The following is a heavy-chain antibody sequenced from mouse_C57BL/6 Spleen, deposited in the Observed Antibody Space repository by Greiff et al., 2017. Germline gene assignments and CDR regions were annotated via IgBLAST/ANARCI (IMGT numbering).Heavy chain of an antibody. CDR2: IYPGSGST. CDR1: GYTFTSYW. J-gene: IGHJ3*01. D-gene: IGHD1-1*01. Sequence: VQLQQPGAELVKPGASVKMSCKASGYTFTSYWITWVKQRPGQGLEWIGDIYPGSGSTNYNEKFKSKATLTVDTSSSTAYMQLSSLTSEDSAVYYCARWDYGSSYGFAYWGQGTLVTVSA. CDR3: ARWDYGSSYGFAY. V-gene: IGHV1-55*01.